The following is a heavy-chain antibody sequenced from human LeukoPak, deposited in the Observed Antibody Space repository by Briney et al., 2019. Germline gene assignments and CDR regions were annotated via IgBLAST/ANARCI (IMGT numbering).Heavy chain of an antibody. Sequence: PGGSLRLSRAASGFTFSNYAMNWVRQAPGKGLEWVSAISGSGGRTYYAGSVKGRFIISRDNSKNAVYLQMNSLRAEDTAVYYCARLYYYDSSGYYYDYWGQGTLVTVSS. CDR1: GFTFSNYA. CDR2: ISGSGGRT. V-gene: IGHV3-23*01. J-gene: IGHJ4*02. CDR3: ARLYYYDSSGYYYDY. D-gene: IGHD3-22*01.